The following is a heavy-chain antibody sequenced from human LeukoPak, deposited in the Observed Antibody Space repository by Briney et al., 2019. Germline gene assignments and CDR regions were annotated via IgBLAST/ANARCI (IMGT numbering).Heavy chain of an antibody. Sequence: GGSLRLSCAASVFIFSSYEMNWVRQAPGKGLEWVSYISSSGSPIYYAESVKGRFTISRDNAKKSLYLQMNSLRAEDTAVYYCASSYWYFDLWGRGTLVTVSS. CDR1: VFIFSSYE. CDR2: ISSSGSPI. J-gene: IGHJ2*01. CDR3: ASSYWYFDL. V-gene: IGHV3-48*03.